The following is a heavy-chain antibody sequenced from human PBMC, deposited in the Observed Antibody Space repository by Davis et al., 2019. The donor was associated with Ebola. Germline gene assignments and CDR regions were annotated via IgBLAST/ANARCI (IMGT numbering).Heavy chain of an antibody. CDR1: GGSISSGDYY. D-gene: IGHD2-15*01. CDR3: ARAGRKVVVAHYYYGMDV. V-gene: IGHV4-30-4*01. CDR2: IYYSGST. J-gene: IGHJ6*02. Sequence: PSETLSLTCTVSGGSISSGDYYWSWIRQPPGKGLEWIGYIYYSGSTYYNPSLKSRVTISVDTSKNQFSLKLSSMTAADTAVYYCARAGRKVVVAHYYYGMDVWGQGTTVTVSS.